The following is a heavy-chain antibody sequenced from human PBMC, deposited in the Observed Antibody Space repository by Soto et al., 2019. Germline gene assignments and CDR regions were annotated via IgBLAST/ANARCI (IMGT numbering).Heavy chain of an antibody. D-gene: IGHD1-26*01. J-gene: IGHJ5*02. CDR3: ARDMHAGFTHYFDP. CDR2: INPSGDST. Sequence: ASVKVSCKASGYIFTSYYMHWVRQAPGQGLEWMGVINPSGDSTSYAQKFQGRVTLTRDTSTSTVYMELSSLRSEDTAVYYCARDMHAGFTHYFDPWGQGTLVTVSS. V-gene: IGHV1-46*01. CDR1: GYIFTSYY.